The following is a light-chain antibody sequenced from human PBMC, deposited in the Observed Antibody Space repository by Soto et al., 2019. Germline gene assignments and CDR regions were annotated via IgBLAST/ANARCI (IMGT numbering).Light chain of an antibody. V-gene: IGKV3-15*01. CDR1: QSVRNS. J-gene: IGKJ1*01. CDR3: QQYDNWTPWT. Sequence: EVVMTQSPATLSVPAGERATLSCRASQSVRNSLAWYQQKPGQVPRLLIDGASTRTAGIPARFSGSGSGTEFTLTISNLQSVDFGVYYSQQYDNWTPWTVGQGTKVDIK. CDR2: GAS.